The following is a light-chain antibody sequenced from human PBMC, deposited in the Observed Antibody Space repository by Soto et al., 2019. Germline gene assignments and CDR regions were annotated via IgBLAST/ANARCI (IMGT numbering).Light chain of an antibody. CDR3: QQYNSYSYT. Sequence: DIQMTQSPSTLSASVGDRVTITCRASQSVSSWLAWYQQKPGKAPKLLICKASSLDSGVPSRFSGSGSGTEFTLTISSLQPDDFATYYCQQYNSYSYTFGQGTKLEIK. V-gene: IGKV1-5*03. J-gene: IGKJ2*01. CDR2: KAS. CDR1: QSVSSW.